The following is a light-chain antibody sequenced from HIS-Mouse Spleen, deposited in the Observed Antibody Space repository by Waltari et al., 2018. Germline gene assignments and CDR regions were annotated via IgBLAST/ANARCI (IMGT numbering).Light chain of an antibody. CDR3: SSYTSSSTYV. CDR2: DVS. V-gene: IGLV2-14*03. Sequence: QSALTQPAAASWSPGQSITISCTGTSSDGGGNNYVSWYQQHPGKPPKLMIYDVSNRPSGVSNRFSGSKSGNTASLTISGLQAEDEADYYCSSYTSSSTYVFGTGTKVTVL. J-gene: IGLJ1*01. CDR1: SSDGGGNNY.